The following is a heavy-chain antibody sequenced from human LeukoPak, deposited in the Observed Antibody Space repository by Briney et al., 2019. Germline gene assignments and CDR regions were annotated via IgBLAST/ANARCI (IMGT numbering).Heavy chain of an antibody. D-gene: IGHD3-22*01. CDR1: GFTFSTYG. J-gene: IGHJ5*02. CDR3: ARGRETYDSSGYYYL. V-gene: IGHV3-64*01. CDR2: ISSNGGST. Sequence: GGSLRLSCAASGFTFSTYGMHWVRQAPGKGLEYVSAISSNGGSTYYANSVKGRFTISRDNSKNTLYLQMGSLRAEDMAVYYCARGRETYDSSGYYYLWGQGTLVTVSS.